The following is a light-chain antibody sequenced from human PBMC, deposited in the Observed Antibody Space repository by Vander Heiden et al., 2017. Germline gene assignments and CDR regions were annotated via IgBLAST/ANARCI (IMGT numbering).Light chain of an antibody. CDR2: DVN. CDR1: SNDVGGYNF. J-gene: IGLJ2*01. V-gene: IGLV2-14*03. CDR3: SSYTNNTALV. Sequence: SALTQPASVSGSPGHSITIPCTGTSNDVGGYNFVSWFQQHPGKAPKLMIYDVNVRPSGVSSRFSGSKSGNTASLTISGLQSEDEAHYYCSSYTNNTALVFGGGTKLSVL.